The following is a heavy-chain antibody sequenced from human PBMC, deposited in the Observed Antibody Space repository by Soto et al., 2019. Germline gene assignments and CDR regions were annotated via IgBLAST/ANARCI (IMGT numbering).Heavy chain of an antibody. CDR1: GFSFSTYS. Sequence: EVQLVESGGGLVQPGGSLRLSCAASGFSFSTYSMNWVRQAPGKGLEWVPYISSRSYTIYYIDSVKGRFTISRDNAKSSLYLQMNSLRDEDTAVYYCARGGSSSDNGMDVWGQGTTVTVSS. J-gene: IGHJ6*02. CDR2: ISSRSYTI. D-gene: IGHD6-6*01. V-gene: IGHV3-48*02. CDR3: ARGGSSSDNGMDV.